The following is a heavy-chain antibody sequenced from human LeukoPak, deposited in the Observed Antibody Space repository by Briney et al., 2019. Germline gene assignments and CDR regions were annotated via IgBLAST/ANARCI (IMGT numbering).Heavy chain of an antibody. J-gene: IGHJ4*02. V-gene: IGHV4-31*11. CDR2: IYYTAGA. CDR3: ARGRRELKYAPDY. Sequence: QPSETLSLTCAVYGGSFSGYYWSWIRQHPGKGPEWIAYIYYTAGAYYNPSLESRVSISLDASENQFSLKLSSVTAADTAVYYCARGRRELKYAPDYWGQGTLVTVSS. CDR1: GGSFSGYY. D-gene: IGHD2-2*01.